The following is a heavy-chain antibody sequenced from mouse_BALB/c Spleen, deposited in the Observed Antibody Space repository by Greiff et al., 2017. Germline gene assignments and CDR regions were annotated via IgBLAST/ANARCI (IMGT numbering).Heavy chain of an antibody. CDR2: IDPETGGT. CDR3: TKTVTSYYAMDY. J-gene: IGHJ4*01. D-gene: IGHD1-1*01. Sequence: VKLQESGAELVRPGASVTLSCKASGYTFTDYEMHWVKQTPVHGLEWIGAIDPETGGTAYNQKFKGKATLTADKSSSTAYMELRSLTSEDSAVYYCTKTVTSYYAMDYWGQGTSVTVSS. V-gene: IGHV1-15*01. CDR1: GYTFTDYE.